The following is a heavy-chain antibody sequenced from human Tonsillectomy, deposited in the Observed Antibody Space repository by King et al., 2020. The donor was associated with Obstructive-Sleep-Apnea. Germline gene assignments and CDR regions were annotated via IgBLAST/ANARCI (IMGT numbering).Heavy chain of an antibody. J-gene: IGHJ4*02. CDR2: IYYSGST. CDR1: GGSISTSTYY. CDR3: ARVLKSDYYDSRGYYRDYCFDY. D-gene: IGHD3-22*01. Sequence: QLQESGPGLVKPSETLSLACTVSGGSISTSTYYWGWIRQPPGKGLEWIGDIYYSGSTYYNPSLKSRVTISVDTSKNQFSLKLSSVMAADTAVYYCARVLKSDYYDSRGYYRDYCFDYGGQGTLVTVSS. V-gene: IGHV4-39*07.